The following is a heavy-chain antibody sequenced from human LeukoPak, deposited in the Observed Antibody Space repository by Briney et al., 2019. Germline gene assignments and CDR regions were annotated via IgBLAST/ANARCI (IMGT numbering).Heavy chain of an antibody. D-gene: IGHD5-24*01. J-gene: IGHJ4*02. Sequence: SSETLSLTCAVSGGSISSGGYSWSWIRQPPGKGLEWIGYIYHSGSTYCSPSLKSRVTISVDRSKNQFSLKLSSVAAADTAVYYCARGQRWLQSDFDYWGQGTLVTVSS. CDR3: ARGQRWLQSDFDY. CDR2: IYHSGST. CDR1: GGSISSGGYS. V-gene: IGHV4-30-2*01.